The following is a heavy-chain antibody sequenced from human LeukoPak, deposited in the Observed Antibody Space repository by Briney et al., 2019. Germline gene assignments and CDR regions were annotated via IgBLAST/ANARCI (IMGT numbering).Heavy chain of an antibody. CDR2: INPNSGGT. CDR1: GYTFTGYY. Sequence: ASVKVSCKASGYTFTGYYMHWVRQAPGQGLEWMGWINPNSGGTNYAQKFQGRVTMTRDTFISAAYMELKRLRSDDTAVYYCARVMNREGTNYWGQGTPVTVSS. V-gene: IGHV1-2*02. CDR3: ARVMNREGTNY. D-gene: IGHD1-14*01. J-gene: IGHJ4*02.